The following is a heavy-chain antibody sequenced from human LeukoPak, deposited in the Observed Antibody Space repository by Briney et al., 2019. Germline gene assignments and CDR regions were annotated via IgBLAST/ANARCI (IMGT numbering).Heavy chain of an antibody. D-gene: IGHD1-1*01. CDR1: GYAFTAYY. CDR2: INPDSGDT. Sequence: ASVKVSCKASGYAFTAYYLHWVRQAPGQGLEWMGRINPDSGDTNYAQKFQGRVTMTRDTSITTAYMDLTRLGSDDTAIYYCARNSTSLGAFAIWGRGTVVTVSS. V-gene: IGHV1-2*06. CDR3: ARNSTSLGAFAI. J-gene: IGHJ3*02.